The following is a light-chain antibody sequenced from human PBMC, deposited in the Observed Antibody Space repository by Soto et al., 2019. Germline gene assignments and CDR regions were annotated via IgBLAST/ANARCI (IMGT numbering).Light chain of an antibody. J-gene: IGLJ1*01. V-gene: IGLV2-11*01. CDR2: DVN. Sequence: HSVRTKPRSVSGSPGQAVTISCTGSSSDVGGYNSVSWYQQHPGKAPKLMIFDVNKRPSGVPDRFSGSKSGITASLTISGLQAEDEADYYCLSYAGSYTYVFGTGTKVTVL. CDR1: SSDVGGYNS. CDR3: LSYAGSYTYV.